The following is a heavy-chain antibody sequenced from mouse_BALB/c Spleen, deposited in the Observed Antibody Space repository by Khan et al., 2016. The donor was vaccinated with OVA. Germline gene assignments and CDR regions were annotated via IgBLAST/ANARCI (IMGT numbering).Heavy chain of an antibody. CDR2: INYSGST. CDR3: AEEGTRYNDTRDN. J-gene: IGHJ4*01. D-gene: IGHD2-14*01. Sequence: VQLQQSGPGMVKPSQSLSLTCTVTGYSITSDYVWNWLRQFPGNKLVWMAYINYSGSTNYNPALKRRISITRDTSKNQFFLQLNSVTTADTATQYCAEEGTRYNDTRDNWGQGTTVTVSS. V-gene: IGHV3-2*02. CDR1: GYSITSDYV.